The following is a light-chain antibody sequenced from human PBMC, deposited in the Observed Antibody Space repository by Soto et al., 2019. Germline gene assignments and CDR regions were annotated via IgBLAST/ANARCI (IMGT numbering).Light chain of an antibody. V-gene: IGKV3D-15*01. CDR1: QYINTR. CDR3: QQYHIWHSWT. CDR2: QTS. Sequence: ILLTQSPSTLASFPGDRVTLSCRASQYINTRLAWYQHRPGQAPRLLIYQTSIRAAGIPASFSGSGSGTDFTLTVSSLQYEDFAVYFCQQYHIWHSWTFGQGTKVDIK. J-gene: IGKJ1*01.